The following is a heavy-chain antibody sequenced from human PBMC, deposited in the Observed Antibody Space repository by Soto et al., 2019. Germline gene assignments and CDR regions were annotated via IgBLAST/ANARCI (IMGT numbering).Heavy chain of an antibody. CDR2: IIPILGIA. V-gene: IGHV1-69*02. CDR1: GGTFSSYT. D-gene: IGHD6-6*01. CDR3: ARGEDPIAARDYYYYMDV. J-gene: IGHJ6*03. Sequence: SVKVSCKASGGTFSSYTISWVRQAPGQGLEWMGRIIPILGIANYAQKFQGRVTITADKSTSTAYMELSSLRSEDTAVYYCARGEDPIAARDYYYYMDVWGKGTTVTVSS.